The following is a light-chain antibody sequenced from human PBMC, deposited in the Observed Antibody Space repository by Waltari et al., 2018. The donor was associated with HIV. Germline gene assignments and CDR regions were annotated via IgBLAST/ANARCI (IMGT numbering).Light chain of an antibody. CDR3: AAWDDTLSGQGV. CDR1: TSNIGSNY. V-gene: IGLV1-47*01. CDR2: RDK. J-gene: IGLJ2*01. Sequence: QSVLTQPPSVSGTPGQRVTISCSGSTSNIGSNYVYWYQQLPETAPKLLIYRDKQRPSGVPDLFSGSKSGTSASLAINGLRSEDEADYYCAAWDDTLSGQGVFGGGTKLTVL.